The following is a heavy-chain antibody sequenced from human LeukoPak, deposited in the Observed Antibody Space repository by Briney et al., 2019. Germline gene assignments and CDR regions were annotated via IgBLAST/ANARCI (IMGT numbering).Heavy chain of an antibody. Sequence: GGSLRLSCTASGFTFSSNYMSWVRQAPGKGLEWVSVIYSGGSTYNADSAKGRFTISTDNSKNTLFLKMNRLRAEDTALYYCATLGGGSSWSPYFDFWGQGTLVTVSS. V-gene: IGHV3-66*01. D-gene: IGHD6-13*01. CDR2: IYSGGST. CDR1: GFTFSSNY. CDR3: ATLGGGSSWSPYFDF. J-gene: IGHJ4*02.